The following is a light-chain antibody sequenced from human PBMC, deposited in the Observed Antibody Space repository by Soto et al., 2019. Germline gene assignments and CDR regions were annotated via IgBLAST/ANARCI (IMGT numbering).Light chain of an antibody. J-gene: IGLJ1*01. CDR1: SSDVGGYNY. CDR2: EVS. V-gene: IGLV2-14*01. CDR3: SSYTSSSTFYV. Sequence: QSALTQPASVSGSPGQSFTISCTGTSSDVGGYNYVSWYQQHPGKAPKLMIYEVSNRPSGVSNRFSGSKSGNTASLTISGLQAEDEADYYCSSYTSSSTFYVFGTGTKLTVL.